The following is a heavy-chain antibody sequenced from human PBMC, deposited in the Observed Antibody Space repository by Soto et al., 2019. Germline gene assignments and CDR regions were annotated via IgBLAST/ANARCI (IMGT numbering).Heavy chain of an antibody. J-gene: IGHJ4*02. V-gene: IGHV3-30*14. Sequence: QVPLVASGGGVVQPGRSLRLSCAVSGVTFSSYVMHWVRQAPGKGLEWVAVISYDGSVEYYAASVKGRFTISSDNPKDMVYLQMTSLGIDVTAVDSCAKEGGTGGSRLRYRYDCWGQGTLVTVSS. CDR1: GVTFSSYV. CDR3: AKEGGTGGSRLRYRYDC. CDR2: ISYDGSVE. D-gene: IGHD5-18*01.